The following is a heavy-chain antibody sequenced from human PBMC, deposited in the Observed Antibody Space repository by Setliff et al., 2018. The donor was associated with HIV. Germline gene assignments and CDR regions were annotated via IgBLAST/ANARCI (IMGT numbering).Heavy chain of an antibody. J-gene: IGHJ5*02. Sequence: SETLSLTCAVYGGSFPAYYWNWIRQPPGKGLAWIGEINYEGDTTYNPSLKSRVNMFIDTSKKQFSLKVASVTAADTAVYYCVRQHGDYAFDPWGQGTLVTVSS. D-gene: IGHD4-17*01. V-gene: IGHV4-34*01. CDR2: INYEGDT. CDR3: VRQHGDYAFDP. CDR1: GGSFPAYY.